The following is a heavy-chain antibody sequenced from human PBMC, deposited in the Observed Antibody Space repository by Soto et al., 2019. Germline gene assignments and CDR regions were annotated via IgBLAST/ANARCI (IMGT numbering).Heavy chain of an antibody. CDR2: INHSGST. CDR1: VGSFSGYY. V-gene: IGHV4-34*01. D-gene: IGHD3-22*01. CDR3: ARGPRYYDSSGYYLDY. Sequence: SETLSLTCSVYVGSFSGYYWSWIRQPPGKGLEWIGEINHSGSTNYNPSLKGRVTISVDTSKNQFSLKLSSVTAADTAVYYCARGPRYYDSSGYYLDYWGQGTLVTVSS. J-gene: IGHJ4*02.